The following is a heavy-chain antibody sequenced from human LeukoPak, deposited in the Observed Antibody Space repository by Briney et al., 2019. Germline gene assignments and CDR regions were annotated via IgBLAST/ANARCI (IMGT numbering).Heavy chain of an antibody. CDR2: IYYSGST. Sequence: PSETLSLTCTVSGGSISSYYWSWIRQPPGKGLEWIGYIYYSGSTNYNPSLKSRVTISVDTSKNQFSLKLSSVTAAGTAVYYCARAGYDILTGYPPWYFDYWGQGTLVTVSS. V-gene: IGHV4-59*01. CDR3: ARAGYDILTGYPPWYFDY. CDR1: GGSISSYY. D-gene: IGHD3-9*01. J-gene: IGHJ4*02.